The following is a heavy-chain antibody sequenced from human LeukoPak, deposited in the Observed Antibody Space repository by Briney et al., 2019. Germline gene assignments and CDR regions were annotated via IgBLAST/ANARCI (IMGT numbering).Heavy chain of an antibody. J-gene: IGHJ4*02. CDR1: EYSFTSYW. D-gene: IGHD5-18*01. Sequence: GESLKISCKCSEYSFTSYWIGWGRQMPGKGLGWMGIIYPGDSDTRYSTSFQGQVTISADKSISNAYLQWSSLKASDTAMYYCARRRGGYSYGYFDYWGQGTLVTVST. V-gene: IGHV5-51*01. CDR2: IYPGDSDT. CDR3: ARRRGGYSYGYFDY.